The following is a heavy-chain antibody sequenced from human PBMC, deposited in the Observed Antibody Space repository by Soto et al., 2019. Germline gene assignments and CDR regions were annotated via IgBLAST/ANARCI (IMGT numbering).Heavy chain of an antibody. CDR2: ISAYNSNK. CDR1: GYAFTRYG. D-gene: IGHD3-22*01. V-gene: IGHV1-18*04. J-gene: IGHJ3*02. CDR3: ARERGYYYQRFGI. Sequence: ASVKVSCKASGYAFTRYGISWARQAPGQGIEWMGWISAYNSNKNNALKLPGRVTLPTDKSTSTAYMKCKSLSSEDNDLYYSARERGYYYQRFGIWGQGTMVTVSS.